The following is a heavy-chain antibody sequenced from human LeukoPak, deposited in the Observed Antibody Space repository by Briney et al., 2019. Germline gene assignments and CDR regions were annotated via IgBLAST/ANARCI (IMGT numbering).Heavy chain of an antibody. CDR1: GFTFSSYA. D-gene: IGHD2-15*01. CDR3: ARANIVVVVAATMEN. V-gene: IGHV3-30-3*01. Sequence: GGSLRLSCAASGFTFSSYAMHWVRQAPGKGLEWVAVISYDGSNKYYADSVKGRFTISRDNSKNTLYLQMNSLRAEDTAVYYCARANIVVVVAATMENWGQGTLVTVSS. J-gene: IGHJ4*02. CDR2: ISYDGSNK.